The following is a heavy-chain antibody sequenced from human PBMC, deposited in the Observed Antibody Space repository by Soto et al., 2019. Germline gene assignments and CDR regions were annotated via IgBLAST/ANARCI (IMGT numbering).Heavy chain of an antibody. D-gene: IGHD3-16*01. V-gene: IGHV4-31*03. Sequence: TLSLTCTVSGGSISIGGDYWSWIRQHPGKGLEWIGYIYYSESTYSNPSLKSRVTISVDTSKTQFSLKLSSVTAADTAVYYCARDAPYGIDYWGQGTLVTVSS. CDR3: ARDAPYGIDY. J-gene: IGHJ4*02. CDR1: GGSISIGGDY. CDR2: IYYSEST.